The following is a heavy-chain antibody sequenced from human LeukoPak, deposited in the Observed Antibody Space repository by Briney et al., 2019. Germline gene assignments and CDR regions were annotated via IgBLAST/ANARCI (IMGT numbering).Heavy chain of an antibody. Sequence: GGSLRLSCAASGFTFSNYAMSWVRQAPGKGLEWVSGISGTGGSTYYTDSVRGRFTISRDNSKNTVYLQMNSLRADDTALYHCARVLTLWFGALDYWGQGRMVSV. CDR1: GFTFSNYA. D-gene: IGHD3-10*01. CDR2: ISGTGGST. V-gene: IGHV3-23*01. J-gene: IGHJ4*02. CDR3: ARVLTLWFGALDY.